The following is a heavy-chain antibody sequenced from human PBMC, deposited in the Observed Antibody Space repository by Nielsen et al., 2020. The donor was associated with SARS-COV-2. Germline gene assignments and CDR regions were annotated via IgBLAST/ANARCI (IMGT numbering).Heavy chain of an antibody. CDR3: ARDLTYGEMTFDYYYGMDV. CDR2: ISAYNGNT. V-gene: IGHV1-18*04. D-gene: IGHD4-17*01. J-gene: IGHJ6*02. Sequence: ASVKVSCKASGYTFTGYYMHWVRQAPGQGLEWMGWISAYNGNTNYAQKLQGRVTMTTDTSTSTAYMELRSLRSDDTAVYYCARDLTYGEMTFDYYYGMDVWGQGTLVTVSS. CDR1: GYTFTGYY.